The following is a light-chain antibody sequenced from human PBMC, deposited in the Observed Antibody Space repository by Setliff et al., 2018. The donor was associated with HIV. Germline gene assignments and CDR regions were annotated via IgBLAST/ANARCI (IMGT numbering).Light chain of an antibody. CDR2: DDS. J-gene: IGLJ1*01. V-gene: IGLV3-21*03. CDR3: QVWDSSSDHHV. CDR1: NIGSKS. Sequence: SYELAQPPSVSVAPGKTARITCGGNNIGSKSVHWYQQKPGQAPVLVVCDDSHRPSGIPERFSGSKSGNTATLTISRVEAGDEADYYCQVWDSSSDHHVFGTGTKVTVL.